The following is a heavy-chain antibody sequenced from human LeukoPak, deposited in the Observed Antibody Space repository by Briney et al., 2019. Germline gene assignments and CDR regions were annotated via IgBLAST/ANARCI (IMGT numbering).Heavy chain of an antibody. V-gene: IGHV4-39*01. CDR3: GNFDF. CDR2: IYSNGGT. CDR1: GGSIRSSRYY. J-gene: IGHJ3*01. Sequence: PSETLSLTCTVSGGSIRSSRYYWGWIRQPPGKGLEWIGSIYSNGGTYYNPSLRSRVTMSVDTSKKQFSLKLTSVTAAETAVYYCGNFDFWGQGTMVIVSS.